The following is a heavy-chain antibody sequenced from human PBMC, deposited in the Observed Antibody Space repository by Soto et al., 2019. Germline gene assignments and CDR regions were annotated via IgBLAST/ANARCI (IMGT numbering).Heavy chain of an antibody. CDR1: GGSISSYY. Sequence: SETLSLTCTVSGGSISSYYWGWIRRPPGKGLEWIGSIYYSGSTYYNPSLKSRVTISVDTSKNQFSLKLSSVTAADTAVYYCARRWRYFFDYWGQGTLVIVSS. D-gene: IGHD6-13*01. CDR3: ARRWRYFFDY. V-gene: IGHV4-39*01. J-gene: IGHJ4*02. CDR2: IYYSGST.